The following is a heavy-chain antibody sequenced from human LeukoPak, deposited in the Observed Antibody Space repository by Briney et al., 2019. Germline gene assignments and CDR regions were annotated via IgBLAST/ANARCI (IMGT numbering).Heavy chain of an antibody. CDR3: ARGRPDPQNSDYWDY. D-gene: IGHD3-22*01. CDR2: IHYTGRT. Sequence: PSETLSLTCTISRGSISTYYWRWIRQTPGTKLEWIRKIHYTGRTRYNPSLESRVAMSLDTPKNEFSLRLTSKTAADSAVYYCARGRPDPQNSDYWDYWGQGILVTVSP. J-gene: IGHJ4*02. V-gene: IGHV4-59*13. CDR1: RGSISTYY.